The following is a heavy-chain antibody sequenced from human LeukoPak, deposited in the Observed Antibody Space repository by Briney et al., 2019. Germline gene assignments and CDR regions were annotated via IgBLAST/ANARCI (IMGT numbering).Heavy chain of an antibody. CDR3: AREGFYFFDF. CDR1: GFTFSSNY. V-gene: IGHV3-66*01. Sequence: GGSLRLSCAASGFTFSSNYMTWVRQVPGKGLEWVSVIYSVSSTYYAGSVKGRFTISRDNAKDSVYLQMNSLRAEDSAIYYCAREGFYFFDFWGQGTLVTVSS. CDR2: IYSVSST. J-gene: IGHJ4*01.